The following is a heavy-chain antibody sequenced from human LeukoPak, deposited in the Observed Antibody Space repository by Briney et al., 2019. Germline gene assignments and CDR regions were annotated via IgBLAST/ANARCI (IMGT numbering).Heavy chain of an antibody. J-gene: IGHJ4*02. D-gene: IGHD6-13*01. Sequence: GGSLRLSCTASGFSFGDYSMNWVRQAPGKGLEWVGFIRSEAYGGTTQYAASVKGRFTISRDDSKSIAYLQMNSLKTEDTAVYYCTSQLQLLTFFDYWGQGTLVTVSS. CDR3: TSQLQLLTFFDY. CDR2: IRSEAYGGTT. CDR1: GFSFGDYS. V-gene: IGHV3-49*04.